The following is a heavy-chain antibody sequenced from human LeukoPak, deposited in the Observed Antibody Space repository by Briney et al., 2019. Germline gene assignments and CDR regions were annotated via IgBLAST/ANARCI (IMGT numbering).Heavy chain of an antibody. J-gene: IGHJ4*02. CDR1: GGSISSSSCY. V-gene: IGHV4-39*07. CDR3: AREAKSSYYYGSGSYYNPCYFDY. D-gene: IGHD3-10*01. CDR2: IYYSGST. Sequence: SETLSLTCTVSGGSISSSSCYWGWIRQPPGKGLEWIGSIYYSGSTYYNPSLKSRVTISVDTSKNQFSLKLSSVTAADTAVYYCAREAKSSYYYGSGSYYNPCYFDYWGQGTLVTVSS.